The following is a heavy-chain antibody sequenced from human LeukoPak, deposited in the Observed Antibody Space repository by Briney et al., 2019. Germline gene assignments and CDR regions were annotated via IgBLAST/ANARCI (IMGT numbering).Heavy chain of an antibody. V-gene: IGHV3-7*01. CDR1: GFTFSSYW. Sequence: GGSLRLSCAASGFTFSSYWMTWVRQAPGKGLEWVANINLDGSEKYYVDSVKGRFTISRDNAKNSLYLQMNSLRAEDTAVYYCARAIYGDYVFVTPGTGVPFDYWGQGTLVTVSS. J-gene: IGHJ4*02. D-gene: IGHD4-17*01. CDR3: ARAIYGDYVFVTPGTGVPFDY. CDR2: INLDGSEK.